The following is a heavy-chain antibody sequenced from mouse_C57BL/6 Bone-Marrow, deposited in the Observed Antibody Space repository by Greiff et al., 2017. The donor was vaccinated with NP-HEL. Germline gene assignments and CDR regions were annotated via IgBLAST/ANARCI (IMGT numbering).Heavy chain of an antibody. D-gene: IGHD6-1*01. Sequence: EVKLMESGGGLVKPGGSLKLSCAASGFTFSDYGMHWVRQAPEKGLEWVAYISSGSSTIYYADTVKGRFTISRDNAKNTRFLQMTSLRSEDTAMYYCARASYWGQGTTLTVSS. J-gene: IGHJ2*01. CDR3: ARASY. CDR2: ISSGSSTI. CDR1: GFTFSDYG. V-gene: IGHV5-17*01.